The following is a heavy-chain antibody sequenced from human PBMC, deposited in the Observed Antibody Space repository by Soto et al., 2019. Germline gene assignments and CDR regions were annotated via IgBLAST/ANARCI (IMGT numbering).Heavy chain of an antibody. CDR2: ISYDGSDK. J-gene: IGHJ6*02. CDR1: GFDFSGYT. V-gene: IGHV3-30-3*01. CDR3: ARVDCSTTTCYYYGFDV. D-gene: IGHD2-2*01. Sequence: QVHLEESGGGVVQPGGSLRLSCAGSGFDFSGYTIHWVRQAPGTGLEWVAVISYDGSDKYYADSVKGRFTISRDNAKKTLYLQMNSLRIEDTAVYYCARVDCSTTTCYYYGFDVWGQGTTVTVSS.